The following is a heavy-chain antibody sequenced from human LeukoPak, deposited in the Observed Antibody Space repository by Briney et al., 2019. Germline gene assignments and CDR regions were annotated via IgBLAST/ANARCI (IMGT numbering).Heavy chain of an antibody. CDR2: FIPIFGTA. V-gene: IGHV1-69*13. Sequence: SVKVSCKASGGTFSSYAISWVRQAPGQGLEWMGGFIPIFGTANYAQKFQGRVTITADESTSTAYMELSSLRSEDTAVYYCARHVLRFLEWLLSHDAFDIWGQGTMVTVSS. CDR1: GGTFSSYA. J-gene: IGHJ3*02. D-gene: IGHD3-3*01. CDR3: ARHVLRFLEWLLSHDAFDI.